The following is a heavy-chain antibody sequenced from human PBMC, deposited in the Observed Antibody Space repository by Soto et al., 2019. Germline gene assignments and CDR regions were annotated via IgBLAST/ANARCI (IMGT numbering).Heavy chain of an antibody. CDR3: ARVLGYDSSGYYAHWYCDL. J-gene: IGHJ2*01. D-gene: IGHD3-22*01. V-gene: IGHV4-31*03. CDR2: IYYSGST. Sequence: QVQLQESGPGLVKPSQTLSLTCTVSGGSISSGGYYWSWLRQHPGKGLEWMGYIYYSGSTYYNPSRKSRVAIAVDTSKNQSSLKLSSVTAADTAVYYCARVLGYDSSGYYAHWYCDLWGRGTLVTVSS. CDR1: GGSISSGGYY.